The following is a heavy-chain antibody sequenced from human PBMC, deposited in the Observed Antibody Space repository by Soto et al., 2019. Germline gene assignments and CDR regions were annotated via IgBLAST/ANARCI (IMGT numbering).Heavy chain of an antibody. CDR3: ARRQISPPTRGAASARGGMXV. Sequence: QPGGSLRLSCAASGFTFNNYGMHWVRQAPGKGLEWVAVIWNDGNGYYYANSVKGRFTISRDNSKNTLYLQMSSLRAEDTAVYYCARRQISPPTRGAASARGGMXVWGQGTTVXVSS. CDR2: IWNDGNGY. J-gene: IGHJ6*02. D-gene: IGHD6-13*01. V-gene: IGHV3-33*01. CDR1: GFTFNNYG.